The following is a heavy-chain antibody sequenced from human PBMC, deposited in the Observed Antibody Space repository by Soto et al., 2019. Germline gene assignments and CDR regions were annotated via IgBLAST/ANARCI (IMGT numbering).Heavy chain of an antibody. Sequence: GASVKVSCTASGGRFSSYAISWVRQAPGQGLEWMGGIIPIFGTANYAQKFQGRVTITADESTSTAYMELSSLRSEDTAVYYCAGGSGIVGATRLYYYGMDVWGQGTTVTVSS. J-gene: IGHJ6*02. V-gene: IGHV1-69*13. CDR1: GGRFSSYA. CDR3: AGGSGIVGATRLYYYGMDV. CDR2: IIPIFGTA. D-gene: IGHD1-26*01.